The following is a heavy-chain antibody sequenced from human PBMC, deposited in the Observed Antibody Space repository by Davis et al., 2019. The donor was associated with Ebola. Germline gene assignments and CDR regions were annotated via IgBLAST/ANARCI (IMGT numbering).Heavy chain of an antibody. Sequence: GESLKISCAASGFNFNNYWMHWVRQAPGKGLEWVAVLWHDGSTNYYADSVKGRFTISRDNSKNTLYLQMNSLRADDTAVYYCARALLDCSSSTCYTYYYGMDVWGQGTTVTVSS. CDR2: LWHDGSTN. D-gene: IGHD2-2*02. V-gene: IGHV3-33*08. J-gene: IGHJ6*02. CDR3: ARALLDCSSSTCYTYYYGMDV. CDR1: GFNFNNYW.